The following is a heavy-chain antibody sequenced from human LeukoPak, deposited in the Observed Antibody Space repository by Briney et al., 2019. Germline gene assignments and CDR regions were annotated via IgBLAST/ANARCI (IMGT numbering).Heavy chain of an antibody. V-gene: IGHV3-30-3*01. Sequence: PGGSLRLSCAASGFTFSSYAMHWVRQAPGKGLEWVAVISYDGSNKYYADSVKGRFTISRDNSKNTLYLQMNSLRAEDTAVYYCAREGQRLRAFDIWGQGTMVTVSS. D-gene: IGHD5-18*01. CDR2: ISYDGSNK. CDR1: GFTFSSYA. J-gene: IGHJ3*02. CDR3: AREGQRLRAFDI.